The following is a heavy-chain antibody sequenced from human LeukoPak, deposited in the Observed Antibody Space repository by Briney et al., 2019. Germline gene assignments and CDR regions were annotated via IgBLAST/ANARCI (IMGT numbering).Heavy chain of an antibody. Sequence: SETLSLTCTVSGGSISSSSYYWGWIRQPPGKGLEWIGSIYYSGSTYYNPSLKSRVTISVDTSKNQFSLKLSSVTAADTAVYYCARCPGYSYGPDYWGQGTLVTVSS. V-gene: IGHV4-39*07. D-gene: IGHD5-18*01. CDR1: GGSISSSSYY. J-gene: IGHJ4*02. CDR3: ARCPGYSYGPDY. CDR2: IYYSGST.